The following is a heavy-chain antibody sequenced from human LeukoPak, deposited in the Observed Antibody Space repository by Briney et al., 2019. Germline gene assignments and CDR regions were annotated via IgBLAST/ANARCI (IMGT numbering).Heavy chain of an antibody. D-gene: IGHD3-3*01. CDR2: IRGKANSYAT. V-gene: IGHV3-73*01. Sequence: GGSLRLSCAASGFTFSGSAMHWVRQASGKGLEWVGRIRGKANSYATAYAASVKGRFTISRDDSKNTAYLQMDSLKTEDTAVYYCTARWAYYDFWSGNDYWGQGTLVTVSS. CDR1: GFTFSGSA. J-gene: IGHJ4*02. CDR3: TARWAYYDFWSGNDY.